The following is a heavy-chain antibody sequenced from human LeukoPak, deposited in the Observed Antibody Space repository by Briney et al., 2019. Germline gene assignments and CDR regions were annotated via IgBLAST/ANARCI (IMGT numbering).Heavy chain of an antibody. J-gene: IGHJ5*02. CDR2: ISAYNGNT. V-gene: IGHV1-18*01. CDR1: GYTFTSYG. Sequence: ASVKVSCKASGYTFTSYGISWVRQAPGQGLEWMGWISAYNGNTNYAQKLQGRVTMTTDTSTSTAYMELRSLRSDDTAVYYCARDRPYYYYDSSGYYSGWFDPWGQGTLVTVSS. D-gene: IGHD3-22*01. CDR3: ARDRPYYYYDSSGYYSGWFDP.